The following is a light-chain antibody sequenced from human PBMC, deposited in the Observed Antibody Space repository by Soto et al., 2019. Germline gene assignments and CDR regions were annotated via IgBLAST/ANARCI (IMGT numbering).Light chain of an antibody. J-gene: IGKJ4*01. CDR2: DAS. CDR3: QQSEDWPRA. Sequence: EIVLTQSPATLSLSPGERATLSCRASQSVGDYLGWYQQKPGQAPRLLIYDASQRATGVPARFSASGSGTDFTLTISSLEPEDFAIYYCQQSEDWPRALGGGTKVDIK. CDR1: QSVGDY. V-gene: IGKV3-11*01.